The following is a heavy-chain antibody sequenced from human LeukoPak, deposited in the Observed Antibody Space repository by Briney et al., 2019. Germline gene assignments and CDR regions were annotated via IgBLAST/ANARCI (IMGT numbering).Heavy chain of an antibody. V-gene: IGHV4-59*12. CDR1: GGSISSYY. D-gene: IGHD6-13*01. CDR2: IYYSGST. J-gene: IGHJ6*03. CDR3: ARLKAAAGPYYYYYYYMDV. Sequence: SETLSLTCTVSGGSISSYYWSWIRQPPGKGLEWIGYIYYSGSTNYNPSLKSRVTISVDTSKNQFSLKLSSVTAADTAVYYCARLKAAAGPYYYYYYYMDVWGKGTTVTVSS.